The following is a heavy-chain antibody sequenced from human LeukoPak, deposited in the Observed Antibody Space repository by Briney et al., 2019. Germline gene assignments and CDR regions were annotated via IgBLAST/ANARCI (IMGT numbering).Heavy chain of an antibody. CDR2: INHSGST. Sequence: SETLSLTCAVYNGSLSEYYWSWIRQPPGKGLEWIGEINHSGSTTYNLSLQSRVTMSVDTSKNQFSLEVSSVTAADTAVYYCAGWNAHYHFFDYWVPGIPLTVSS. CDR3: AGWNAHYHFFDY. J-gene: IGHJ4*02. D-gene: IGHD4/OR15-4a*01. CDR1: NGSLSEYY. V-gene: IGHV4-34*01.